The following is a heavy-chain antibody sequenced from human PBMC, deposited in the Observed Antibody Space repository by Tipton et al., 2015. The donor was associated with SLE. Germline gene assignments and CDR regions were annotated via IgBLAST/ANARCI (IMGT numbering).Heavy chain of an antibody. J-gene: IGHJ4*02. CDR1: GFTFSSYG. Sequence: SLRLSCAASGFTFSSYGMHWVRQAPGKGLEWVAFIRYDGGNKNNADSVKGRFTISRDNAKNLLFLQMDSLRAEDTAVYYCAREDHSTYIYWGLGTLVTVSS. CDR3: AREDHSTYIY. CDR2: IRYDGGNK. V-gene: IGHV3-30*02. D-gene: IGHD4-11*01.